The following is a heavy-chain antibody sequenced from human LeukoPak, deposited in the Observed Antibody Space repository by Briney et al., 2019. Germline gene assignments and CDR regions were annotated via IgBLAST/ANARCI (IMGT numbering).Heavy chain of an antibody. CDR2: IYYSGST. CDR3: AREPSAAGSSFDY. Sequence: SQTLSLTCTVSGGSISSGGYYWSWIRQHPGKGLEWIGYIYYSGSTHYNPSLKSRVTISVDTSKNQFSLKLSSVTAADTAVYYCAREPSAAGSSFDYWGQGTLVTVSS. J-gene: IGHJ4*02. CDR1: GGSISSGGYY. D-gene: IGHD6-13*01. V-gene: IGHV4-31*03.